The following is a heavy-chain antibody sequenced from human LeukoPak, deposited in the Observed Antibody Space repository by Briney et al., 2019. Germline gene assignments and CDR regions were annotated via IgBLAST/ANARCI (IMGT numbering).Heavy chain of an antibody. CDR1: GCSFINSG. CDR2: ISDTVRGER. D-gene: IGHD5-24*01. CDR3: AREADDGVYYFDY. V-gene: IGHV3-21*01. J-gene: IGHJ4*02. Sequence: GSLRLSCATSGCSFINSGMTWVRQAPGKGLEWVSDISDTVRGERTYYADSVKGRFTISRDNAKNSLYLQMNSLRAEDTAVYYCAREADDGVYYFDYWGQGTLVTVSS.